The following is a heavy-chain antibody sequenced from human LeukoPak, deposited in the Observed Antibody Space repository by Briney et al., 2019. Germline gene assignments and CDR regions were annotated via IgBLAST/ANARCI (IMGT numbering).Heavy chain of an antibody. CDR2: ISSNGGST. J-gene: IGHJ4*02. D-gene: IGHD2-15*01. CDR1: GFTFSNYA. CDR3: VKGYGSGGSCFSRTMYYFDY. Sequence: PGGSLRLSCSASGFTFSNYAMHWVRQAPGKGLEYVSAISSNGGSTYYADSVKGRFTISRDNSKNTLYLQMSSLRAEDTALYYCVKGYGSGGSCFSRTMYYFDYWGQGTLVTVSS. V-gene: IGHV3-64D*09.